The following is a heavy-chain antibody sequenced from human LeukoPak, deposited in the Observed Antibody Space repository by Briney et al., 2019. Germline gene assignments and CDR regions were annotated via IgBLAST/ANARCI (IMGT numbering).Heavy chain of an antibody. Sequence: GGSLRLSCSASGFAFTDYYMSWIRQAPGQGLEWVSYISPSGTVIYYGDSVKGRFTISRDNAKKSLYLQMNSLRAEDTAVYYCARDYNCWGQGTLVTVSS. V-gene: IGHV3-11*01. D-gene: IGHD3-10*01. CDR3: ARDYNC. J-gene: IGHJ4*02. CDR2: ISPSGTVI. CDR1: GFAFTDYY.